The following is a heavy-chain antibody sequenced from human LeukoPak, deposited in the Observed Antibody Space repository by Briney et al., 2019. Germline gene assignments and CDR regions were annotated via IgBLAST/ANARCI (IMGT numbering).Heavy chain of an antibody. J-gene: IGHJ4*02. CDR3: ARGGGRITGTTFDY. V-gene: IGHV1-69*04. CDR1: GGTFSSYA. CDR2: IIPILGIA. D-gene: IGHD1-20*01. Sequence: SVKVSCKASGGTFSSYAISWVRQAPGQGLEWMGRIIPILGIANYAQKFQGRVTITADKSTSTAYMELSSLRSEDTVVYYCARGGGRITGTTFDYWGQGTLVTVSS.